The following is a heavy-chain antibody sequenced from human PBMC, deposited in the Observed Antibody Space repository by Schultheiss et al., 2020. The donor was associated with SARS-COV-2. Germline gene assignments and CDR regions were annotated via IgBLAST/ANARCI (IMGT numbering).Heavy chain of an antibody. CDR3: AKDGLSAAYCGGDCYSRFDP. V-gene: IGHV3-21*01. D-gene: IGHD2-21*02. CDR1: GFTFSSYS. CDR2: ISSSSSYI. Sequence: GGSLRLSCAASGFTFSSYSMNWVRQAPGKGLEWVSSISSSSSYIYYANSVKGRFTISRDNAKNSLYLQMNSLRAEDTAVYYCAKDGLSAAYCGGDCYSRFDPLGQGALVTVSS. J-gene: IGHJ5*02.